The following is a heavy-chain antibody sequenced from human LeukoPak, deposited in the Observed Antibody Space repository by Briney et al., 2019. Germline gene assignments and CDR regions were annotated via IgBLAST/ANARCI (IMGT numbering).Heavy chain of an antibody. Sequence: GGSLRLSCVASGFTFSPYWMHWVRQAPGKGLVLVSRINPDGSSTTYADSVKGRFTISRDNAKNTLFLQMNSLRVEDTAVYYCTRDDFQYCSGGRCYPAFDIWGQGTVVTVSS. CDR1: GFTFSPYW. V-gene: IGHV3-74*03. J-gene: IGHJ3*02. CDR2: INPDGSST. D-gene: IGHD2-15*01. CDR3: TRDDFQYCSGGRCYPAFDI.